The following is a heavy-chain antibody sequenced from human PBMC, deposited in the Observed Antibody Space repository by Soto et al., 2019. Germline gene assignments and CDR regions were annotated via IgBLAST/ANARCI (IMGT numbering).Heavy chain of an antibody. V-gene: IGHV4-39*01. J-gene: IGHJ5*02. CDR2: IYYSGST. Sequence: QLQLQESGPGLVKPSETLPLTCTVSGGSISSRGYYWGWIRQPPGKGLEWIGTIYYSGSTYYNPSLKSRVTISVDTSKNQFSLKLSSVTAADTAVYYCANSNWFDPWGQGTLVTVSS. CDR3: ANSNWFDP. CDR1: GGSISSRGYY.